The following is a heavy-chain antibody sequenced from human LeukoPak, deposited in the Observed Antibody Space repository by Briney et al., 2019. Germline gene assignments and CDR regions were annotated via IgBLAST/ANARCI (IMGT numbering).Heavy chain of an antibody. CDR3: ARDARHYDLLTGYQRGVFDP. CDR1: GGSISSANYY. Sequence: SQTLSLTCTVSGGSISSANYYWSWIRRPAGKGLEWIGRIYTSGSTNYNPSLKSRVTISVDTSKNQFSLRLNSVTAADTAVYYCARDARHYDLLTGYQRGVFDPWGQGTLVIVSP. CDR2: IYTSGST. J-gene: IGHJ5*02. D-gene: IGHD3/OR15-3a*01. V-gene: IGHV4-61*02.